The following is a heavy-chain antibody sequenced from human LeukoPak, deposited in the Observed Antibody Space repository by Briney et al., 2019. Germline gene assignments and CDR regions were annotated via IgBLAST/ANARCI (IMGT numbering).Heavy chain of an antibody. CDR3: ARESGFYESSGYYQRRGYFDY. CDR1: GGSINSSFW. CDR2: IYHSGNT. D-gene: IGHD3-22*01. Sequence: PSETLSLTCAVSGGSINSSFWWSWVRQPPGKGLEWIGEIYHSGNTNYSSSLKSRVTISLDRSKNQFSLKLTSVTAADTAVYYCARESGFYESSGYYQRRGYFDYWGQGTLVTVSS. V-gene: IGHV4-4*02. J-gene: IGHJ4*02.